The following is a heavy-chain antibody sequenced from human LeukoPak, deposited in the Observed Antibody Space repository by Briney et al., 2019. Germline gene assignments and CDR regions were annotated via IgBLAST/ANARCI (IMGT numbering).Heavy chain of an antibody. D-gene: IGHD1-26*01. CDR2: INPNSGGT. J-gene: IGHJ4*02. Sequence: ASVKVSCKASGYTFTGYYMNWVRQAPGQGLEWMGWINPNSGGTNYAQKFQGRATMTRDTSISTAYMELSRLRSDDTAVYYCARSRRSGSYPGYFDYWGQGTLVTVSS. V-gene: IGHV1-2*02. CDR3: ARSRRSGSYPGYFDY. CDR1: GYTFTGYY.